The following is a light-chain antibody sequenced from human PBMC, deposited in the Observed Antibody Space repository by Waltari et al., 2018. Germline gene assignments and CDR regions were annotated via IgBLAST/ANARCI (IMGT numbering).Light chain of an antibody. CDR3: SSQSSNDVVL. CDR1: SNDVGGYNF. J-gene: IGLJ2*01. Sequence: QSALTQPASVSGSPGQSVTIFCAGTSNDVGGYNFVSWYQEHPGQAPRVIIYDVSDRPSGVSDRFSGSKSGKTASLTISGLQAEDEADYYCSSQSSNDVVLFGGGTKLTVL. V-gene: IGLV2-14*01. CDR2: DVS.